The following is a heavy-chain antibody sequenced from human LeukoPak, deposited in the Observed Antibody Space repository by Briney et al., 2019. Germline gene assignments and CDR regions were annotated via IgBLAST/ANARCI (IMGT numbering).Heavy chain of an antibody. Sequence: ASVKVSCKASGYTFTSYGISWVRQAPGQGLEWMGWINPNSGGTNYAQKFQGRVTMTRDTSISTVYMELNRLRSDDTAAYYCARGLVRSQLDWFDPWGQGTLVTVSS. CDR1: GYTFTSYG. CDR2: INPNSGGT. D-gene: IGHD6-13*01. CDR3: ARGLVRSQLDWFDP. J-gene: IGHJ5*02. V-gene: IGHV1-2*02.